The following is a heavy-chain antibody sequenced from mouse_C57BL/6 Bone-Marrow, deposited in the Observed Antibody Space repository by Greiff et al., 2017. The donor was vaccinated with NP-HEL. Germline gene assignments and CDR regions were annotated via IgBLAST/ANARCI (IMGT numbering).Heavy chain of an antibody. Sequence: VQLQQSGPELVKPGASVKISCKASSYSFPSYYIPWVKQRPGQGLEWIGWIYPGSGNTKYNEKFKGKATLTADTSSSTAYMQLSSLTSEDSAVYYCARSWLGFDYWGQGTTLTVSS. D-gene: IGHD3-3*01. J-gene: IGHJ2*01. CDR1: SYSFPSYY. CDR2: IYPGSGNT. V-gene: IGHV1-66*01. CDR3: ARSWLGFDY.